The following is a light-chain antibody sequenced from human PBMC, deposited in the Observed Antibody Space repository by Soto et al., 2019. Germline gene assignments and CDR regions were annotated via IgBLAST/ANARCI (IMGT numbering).Light chain of an antibody. CDR1: QSVSIN. V-gene: IGKV3-20*01. Sequence: TRSIAALSVSPGERATLSCRASQSVSINLAWYQQKPGQAPRLLIYGASSRATGIPDRFSGSGSGTDFTLTISRLEPEDFAVYHCQQYSSSPLTFGGGTKVDIK. CDR3: QQYSSSPLT. J-gene: IGKJ4*01. CDR2: GAS.